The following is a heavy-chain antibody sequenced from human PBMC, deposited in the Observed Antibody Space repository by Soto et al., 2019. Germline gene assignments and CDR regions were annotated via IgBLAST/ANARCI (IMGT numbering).Heavy chain of an antibody. CDR1: GYTFTSYG. V-gene: IGHV1-18*01. Sequence: GASVKVSCKASGYTFTSYGISWVRQAPGQGLEWMGWISAYNGNTNYAQKLQGRVTMTTDTSTSTAYMELRSLRSDDTAVYYCARTDKEGPEDDYYYYMDVWGKGTTVTVSS. CDR3: ARTDKEGPEDDYYYYMDV. CDR2: ISAYNGNT. J-gene: IGHJ6*03.